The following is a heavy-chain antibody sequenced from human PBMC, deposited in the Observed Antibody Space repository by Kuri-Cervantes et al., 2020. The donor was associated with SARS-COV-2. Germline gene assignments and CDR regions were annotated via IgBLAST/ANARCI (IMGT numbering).Heavy chain of an antibody. V-gene: IGHV3-7*01. CDR2: IRQDGTEK. CDR1: GFTFSSFW. D-gene: IGHD3-3*01. CDR3: ARTDFWSGYYVDY. J-gene: IGHJ4*02. Sequence: GGSLRLSCAASGFTFSSFWMSWVRQAPGKGLEWVANIRQDGTEKYYVDSVKGRFTISRDNAKNSLYLQMNGLRAEDTAVYYCARTDFWSGYYVDYWGQGTLVTVSS.